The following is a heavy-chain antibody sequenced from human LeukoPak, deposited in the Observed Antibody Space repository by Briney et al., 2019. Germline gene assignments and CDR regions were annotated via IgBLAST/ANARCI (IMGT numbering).Heavy chain of an antibody. D-gene: IGHD1-26*01. V-gene: IGHV3-33*01. CDR3: ARDPARYSGTPYFDY. CDR1: GFTFSSYG. CDR2: IWYDGSNK. Sequence: GGSLRLSCAASGFTFSSYGMHWVRQAPGKGLEWVAVIWYDGSNKYYADSVKGRFTISRDNSKNTLYLQMNSLRAEDTAVYYCARDPARYSGTPYFDYWGQGTLVTASS. J-gene: IGHJ4*02.